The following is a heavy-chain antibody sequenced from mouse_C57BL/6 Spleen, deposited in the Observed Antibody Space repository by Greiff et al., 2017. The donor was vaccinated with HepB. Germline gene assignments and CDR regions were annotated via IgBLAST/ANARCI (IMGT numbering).Heavy chain of an antibody. V-gene: IGHV7-1*01. CDR3: ARDGGDY. CDR1: GFTFSDFY. Sequence: EVNLVESGGGLVQSGRSLRLSCATSGFTFSDFYMEWVRQAPGKGLEWIAASRNKANDYTTEYSASVKGRFIVSRDTSQSILYLQMNALRAEDTAIYYCARDGGDYWGQGTSVTVSS. CDR2: SRNKANDYTT. J-gene: IGHJ4*01.